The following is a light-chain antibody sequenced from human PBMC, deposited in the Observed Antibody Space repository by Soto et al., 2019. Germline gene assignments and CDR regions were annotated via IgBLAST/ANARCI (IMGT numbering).Light chain of an antibody. CDR3: QQHSTHPYT. Sequence: DIVMTQSPDSLAVSLGERATINCKSSQSVLYSSNNENYLAWYQQKPGQPPKLLIYWASTRESGVPDRFSGSGSATDFTLTTSSLQSEDGAVYYCQQHSTHPYTGGQGTKLEFK. CDR2: WAS. V-gene: IGKV4-1*01. J-gene: IGKJ2*01. CDR1: QSVLYSSNNENY.